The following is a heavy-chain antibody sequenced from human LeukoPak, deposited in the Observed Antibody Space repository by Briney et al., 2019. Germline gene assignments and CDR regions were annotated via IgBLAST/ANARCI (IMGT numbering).Heavy chain of an antibody. J-gene: IGHJ6*03. Sequence: SETLSLTCAVYGGSFSGYYWSWIRQPPGKGLEWTGEINHSGSTNYNPSLKSRVTISIDTSKNQFSLKLSSVTAADTAVYYCARGRGYYYYMDVWGKGTTVTVSS. D-gene: IGHD2-15*01. CDR2: INHSGST. V-gene: IGHV4-34*01. CDR1: GGSFSGYY. CDR3: ARGRGYYYYMDV.